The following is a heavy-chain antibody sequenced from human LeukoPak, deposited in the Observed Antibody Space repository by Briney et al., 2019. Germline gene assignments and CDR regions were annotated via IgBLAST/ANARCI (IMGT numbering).Heavy chain of an antibody. Sequence: KPSETLSLTCTVSGGSISSYYWSWIRQPPGKGPEYIGFIHFSGSTNYNPSLANRVTISADTPTNQFSLRLESVTAADTAVYYCARHISGGATLDWGQGTLVTVSS. CDR1: GGSISSYY. CDR2: IHFSGST. V-gene: IGHV4-59*01. J-gene: IGHJ4*02. CDR3: ARHISGGATLD. D-gene: IGHD6-19*01.